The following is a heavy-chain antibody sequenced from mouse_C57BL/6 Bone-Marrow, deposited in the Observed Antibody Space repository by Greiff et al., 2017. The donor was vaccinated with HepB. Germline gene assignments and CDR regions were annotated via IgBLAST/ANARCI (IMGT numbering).Heavy chain of an antibody. Sequence: QVQLQQSGAELVKPGASVKISCKASGYTFTDYYRNWVKQRPGQGLEWIGKIGPGSGSTYYNEKFKGKATLTADKSSSTAYMQLSSLTSEDSAVYFCTYDYDPWFAYWGQGTLVTVSA. CDR3: TYDYDPWFAY. D-gene: IGHD2-4*01. J-gene: IGHJ3*01. CDR2: IGPGSGST. CDR1: GYTFTDYY. V-gene: IGHV1-77*01.